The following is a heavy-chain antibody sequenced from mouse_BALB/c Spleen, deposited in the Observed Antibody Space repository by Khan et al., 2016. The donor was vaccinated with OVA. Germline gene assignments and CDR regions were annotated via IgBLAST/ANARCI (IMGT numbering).Heavy chain of an antibody. CDR1: GYTFTDYG. V-gene: IGHV9-1*02. Sequence: QIQLVQSGPELKKPGETVRISCKASGYTFTDYGMNWVKQAPGKGLKWMGWINTYTGESTYADEFKGRFAFSLETSASTAHLQINNLKNEDMATXFVAGSRVNFLLDLWGKGTTLTVSS. J-gene: IGHJ2*01. CDR2: INTYTGES. CDR3: AGSRVNFLLDL. D-gene: IGHD1-3*01.